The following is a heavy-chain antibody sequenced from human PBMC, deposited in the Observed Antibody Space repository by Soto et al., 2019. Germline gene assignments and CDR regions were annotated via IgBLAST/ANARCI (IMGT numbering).Heavy chain of an antibody. Sequence: GGSLRLSCAASGFTFSSYGMTWVRQAPGKGLEWVSAISGNGGSTYYADSVKGRFTISRDNSKNTMYLRMNSLSVEDTAVYYCAKGITIHVYYDFWSGFLLDVWGQGTTVTVSS. CDR3: AKGITIHVYYDFWSGFLLDV. J-gene: IGHJ6*02. CDR1: GFTFSSYG. V-gene: IGHV3-23*01. D-gene: IGHD3-3*01. CDR2: ISGNGGST.